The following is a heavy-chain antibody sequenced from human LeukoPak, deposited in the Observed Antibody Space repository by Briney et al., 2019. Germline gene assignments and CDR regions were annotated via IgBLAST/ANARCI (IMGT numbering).Heavy chain of an antibody. CDR2: IYHSGTS. CDR3: VGAHGSGIIRDY. D-gene: IGHD3-10*01. V-gene: IGHV4-38-2*02. J-gene: IGHJ4*02. Sequence: SETLSLTCTVSGYFIGSGQYWGWIRQPPGKGLEWIGNIYHSGTSYYNPSLKSRMHLSIDTSKNQFSLNLTSVTATDTALYFCVGAHGSGIIRDYRGQGLLVTVSS. CDR1: GYFIGSGQY.